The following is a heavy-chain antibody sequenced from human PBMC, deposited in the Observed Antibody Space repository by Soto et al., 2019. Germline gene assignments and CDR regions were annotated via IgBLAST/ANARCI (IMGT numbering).Heavy chain of an antibody. J-gene: IGHJ4*02. D-gene: IGHD4-4*01. CDR1: GFSFSPSG. V-gene: IGHV3-33*01. CDR2: IWNDGTTT. Sequence: LVESGGGVAQPGRSLRLSCATSGFSFSPSGMHWVRQAPGKGLEWLAIIWNDGTTTYYADSVKGRFTISRDNSKNTLYLQMNSLRDEDTAVYYCARDGSHYDVDYWGQGTLVTVYS. CDR3: ARDGSHYDVDY.